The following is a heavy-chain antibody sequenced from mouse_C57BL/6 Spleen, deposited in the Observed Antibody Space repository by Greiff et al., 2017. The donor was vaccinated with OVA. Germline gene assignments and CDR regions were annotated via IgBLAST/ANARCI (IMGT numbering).Heavy chain of an antibody. CDR1: GYTFTSYW. D-gene: IGHD1-1*01. J-gene: IGHJ1*03. Sequence: QVQLQQPGAELVRPGTSVKLSCKASGYTFTSYWMHWVKQRPGQGLEWIGVIDPSDSYTNYNQKFKGKATLTVDTSSRTAYMQLSSLTSEDSAVYYRARRHGSSPGWYFDVWGTGTTVTVSS. V-gene: IGHV1-59*01. CDR2: IDPSDSYT. CDR3: ARRHGSSPGWYFDV.